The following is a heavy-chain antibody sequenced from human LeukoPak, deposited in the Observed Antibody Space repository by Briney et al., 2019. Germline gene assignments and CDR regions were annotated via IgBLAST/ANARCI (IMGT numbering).Heavy chain of an antibody. J-gene: IGHJ4*02. Sequence: GGSLRLSCAASGFSFSTYAMSWVRQTPGKGLAWVSHISGSGGATYYADSVRGRFTFSRDNSKNTVSLQMNSLSAEDTAIYYCAKMRRGWGLFDSWGQGILVTVSS. V-gene: IGHV3-23*01. CDR3: AKMRRGWGLFDS. CDR1: GFSFSTYA. CDR2: ISGSGGAT. D-gene: IGHD6-19*01.